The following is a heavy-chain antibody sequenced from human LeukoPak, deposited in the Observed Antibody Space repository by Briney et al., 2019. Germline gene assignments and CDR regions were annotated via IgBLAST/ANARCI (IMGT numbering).Heavy chain of an antibody. Sequence: SETLSLTCTVSGGSISSYYWSWIRQPPGKGLEWIGYIYYSGSTNYNPSLKSRVTISVDTSKNQFSLKLSSVTAADTAVYYCAREGTTGTTLDTNWFDPWGQGTLVTVSS. D-gene: IGHD1-1*01. V-gene: IGHV4-59*01. CDR2: IYYSGST. CDR3: AREGTTGTTLDTNWFDP. CDR1: GGSISSYY. J-gene: IGHJ5*02.